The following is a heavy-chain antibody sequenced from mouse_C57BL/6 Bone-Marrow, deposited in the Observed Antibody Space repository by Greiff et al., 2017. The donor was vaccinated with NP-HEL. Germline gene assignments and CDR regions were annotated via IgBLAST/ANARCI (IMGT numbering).Heavy chain of an antibody. CDR1: GYTFTSYW. D-gene: IGHD1-1*01. CDR3: ARADNYYGSPHWYFDV. CDR2: IHPNSGST. J-gene: IGHJ1*03. Sequence: QVQLKQPGAELVKPGASVKLSCKASGYTFTSYWMHWVKQRPGQGLEWIGMIHPNSGSTNYNEKFKSKATLTVDKSSSTAYMQLSSLTSEDSAVYYCARADNYYGSPHWYFDVWGTGTTVTVSS. V-gene: IGHV1-64*01.